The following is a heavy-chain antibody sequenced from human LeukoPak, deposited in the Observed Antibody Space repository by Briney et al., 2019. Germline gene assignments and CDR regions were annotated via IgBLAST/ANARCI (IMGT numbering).Heavy chain of an antibody. CDR3: ARDRSDPAIQGYNGVYDY. Sequence: SVKVSCKASGGTFSSYAISWVRQAPGQGLEWMGGIIPIFGTANYAQKFQGRVTITADGSTSTAYMELSSLRSEDTAVYYCARDRSDPAIQGYNGVYDYWGQGALVTVSS. J-gene: IGHJ4*02. CDR1: GGTFSSYA. CDR2: IIPIFGTA. D-gene: IGHD2-8*01. V-gene: IGHV1-69*13.